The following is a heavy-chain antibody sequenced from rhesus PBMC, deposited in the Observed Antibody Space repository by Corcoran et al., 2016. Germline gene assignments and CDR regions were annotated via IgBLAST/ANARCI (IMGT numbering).Heavy chain of an antibody. V-gene: IGHV4S10*01. D-gene: IGHD3-3*01. CDR1: GGSISDSYR. J-gene: IGHJ6*01. CDR3: ARDPRYYNIWTGYGLES. Sequence: QVQLQESGPGVVKPSETLSLTCAVSGGSISDSYRWSWIRQPPGKGLEWIGYIYGSSTSTNYNPSLKSLVTSAKDTSKNQFALKLRSVTAADTAVYYCARDPRYYNIWTGYGLESWGQVVVVTVSS. CDR2: IYGSSTST.